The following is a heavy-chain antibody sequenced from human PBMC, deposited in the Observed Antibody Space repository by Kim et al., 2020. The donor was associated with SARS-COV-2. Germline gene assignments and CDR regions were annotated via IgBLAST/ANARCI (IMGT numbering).Heavy chain of an antibody. CDR1: GYSFTSYW. Sequence: GESLKISCKGSGYSFTSYWISWVRQMPGKGLEWMGRIDPSDSYTNYSPSFQGHVTISADKSISTAYLQWSSLKASDTAMYYCARHYPMNNWFDPWGQGTLVTVSS. D-gene: IGHD3-10*01. CDR2: IDPSDSYT. V-gene: IGHV5-10-1*01. J-gene: IGHJ5*02. CDR3: ARHYPMNNWFDP.